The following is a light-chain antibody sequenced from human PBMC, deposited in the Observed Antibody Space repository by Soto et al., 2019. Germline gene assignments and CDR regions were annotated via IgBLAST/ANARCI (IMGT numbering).Light chain of an antibody. V-gene: IGKV3-11*01. J-gene: IGKJ4*01. Sequence: EIVLTQSPATLSLSPGERATLSCRASQSVSSYLAWYQQKPGQAPRLLIYDASNRAPGIPARFSGSGSGTDFTLTISSLEPEDFAVYYCQQRSNWLTFGGGTKVELK. CDR3: QQRSNWLT. CDR1: QSVSSY. CDR2: DAS.